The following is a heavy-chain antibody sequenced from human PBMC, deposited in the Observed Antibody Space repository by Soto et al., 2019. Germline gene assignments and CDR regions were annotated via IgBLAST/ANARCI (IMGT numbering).Heavy chain of an antibody. CDR3: ARGFREREYDFCSGYIYGMDV. D-gene: IGHD3-3*01. Sequence: GGSLRLSCAASGFTFSIYDMHWVRQATGKGLEWVSAIGTAGDTYYPGSVKGRFTISRENAKNSLYLQMNSLRAGDTAVYYCARGFREREYDFCSGYIYGMDVWGQGTTVTVYS. V-gene: IGHV3-13*01. J-gene: IGHJ6*02. CDR1: GFTFSIYD. CDR2: IGTAGDT.